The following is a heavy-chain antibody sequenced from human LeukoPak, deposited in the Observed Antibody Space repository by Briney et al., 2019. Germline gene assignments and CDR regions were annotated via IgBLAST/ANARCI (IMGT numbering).Heavy chain of an antibody. CDR3: XELXIXXXXXV. V-gene: IGHV3-48*03. D-gene: IGHD3-9*01. J-gene: IGHJ6*04. Sequence: CAXSXFTFSSYEMNWVRQAPGKGLEWVSYISSSGSTIYYADSVKGRFTISRDNAKNSLYLQMNRLRAEDTAVYYCXELXIXXXXXVWGKGTTVTISS. CDR2: ISSSGSTI. CDR1: XFTFSSYE.